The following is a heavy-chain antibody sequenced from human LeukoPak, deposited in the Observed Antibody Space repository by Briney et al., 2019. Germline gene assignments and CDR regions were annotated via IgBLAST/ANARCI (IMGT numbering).Heavy chain of an antibody. CDR1: GYTFTSYG. CDR2: ISAYNGNT. Sequence: ASVKVSCKASGYTFTSYGISWVRQAPGQGLEWMGWISAYNGNTNYAQMLQGRVTMTTDTSTSTAYMELRSLRSDDTAVYYCARKIAYCGGDCYDAFDIWGQGTMVTVSS. J-gene: IGHJ3*02. V-gene: IGHV1-18*01. CDR3: ARKIAYCGGDCYDAFDI. D-gene: IGHD2-21*02.